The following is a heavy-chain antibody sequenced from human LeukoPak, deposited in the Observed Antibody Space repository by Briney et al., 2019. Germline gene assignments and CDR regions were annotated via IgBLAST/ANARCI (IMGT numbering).Heavy chain of an antibody. CDR2: IKQDGSEK. Sequence: PGGSLRLSCAASKFIFSAYWMTWVRQAPGKGLEWVANIKQDGSEKYYVDSVKGRFTISRDNAKNSLYLQMNSLRAEDTAVYYCVGHSDYWGQGTLVTVSS. D-gene: IGHD3-16*01. J-gene: IGHJ4*02. V-gene: IGHV3-7*01. CDR3: VGHSDY. CDR1: KFIFSAYW.